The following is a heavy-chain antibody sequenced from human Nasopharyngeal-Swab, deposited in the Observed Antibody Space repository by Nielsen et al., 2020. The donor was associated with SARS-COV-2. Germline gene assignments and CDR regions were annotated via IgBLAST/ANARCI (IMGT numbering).Heavy chain of an antibody. D-gene: IGHD6-6*01. Sequence: SEALSLTCAVYGGSFSDNYWNWVRQSPGKGLEWIGEISHSGATNYKSSLKSRVIMSVDMSKNQFSLKLSPVTAADTAVYYCARGYRSWSFPSSYYYYYMDVWGQGTTVTVSS. V-gene: IGHV4-34*01. CDR3: ARGYRSWSFPSSYYYYYMDV. CDR1: GGSFSDNY. J-gene: IGHJ6*03. CDR2: ISHSGAT.